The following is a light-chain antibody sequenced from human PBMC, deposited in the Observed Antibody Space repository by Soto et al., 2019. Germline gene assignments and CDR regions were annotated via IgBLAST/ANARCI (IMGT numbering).Light chain of an antibody. Sequence: DIQMTQSPSTLSASVGDRVTITCRASQSISNWLAWYQQKPGKAPKLLIYDASSLESGVPSRFSDSGSGTEFTLTISSLQPDDFATYYCQQYNSYSGTFGQGTKLEIK. V-gene: IGKV1-5*01. CDR1: QSISNW. CDR2: DAS. J-gene: IGKJ2*01. CDR3: QQYNSYSGT.